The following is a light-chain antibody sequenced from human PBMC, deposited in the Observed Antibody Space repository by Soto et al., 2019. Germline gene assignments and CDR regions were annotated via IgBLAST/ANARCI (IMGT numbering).Light chain of an antibody. CDR3: LQDFNSPLT. V-gene: IGKV1-33*01. J-gene: IGKJ4*01. Sequence: GNRVTITCQASQDIATYLNWYQQKPGKAPNLLIYDASNLATGVPSRFSGGGSGTHCTFTISNLQPEDFATYYCLQDFNSPLTFGGGTKVDIK. CDR1: QDIATY. CDR2: DAS.